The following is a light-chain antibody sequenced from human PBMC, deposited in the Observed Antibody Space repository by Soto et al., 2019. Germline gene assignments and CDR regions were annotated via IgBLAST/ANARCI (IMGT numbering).Light chain of an antibody. J-gene: IGKJ1*01. Sequence: EIVMTQSPATLSVSPGERATLSCRASQSVSTNLAWYQLKPGQAPRLLIYGASTRATDIPARFSGSGSGTEFTLTISSLQSEDSAVYCCQQYNNWPPWTFG. CDR2: GAS. CDR3: QQYNNWPPWT. CDR1: QSVSTN. V-gene: IGKV3-15*01.